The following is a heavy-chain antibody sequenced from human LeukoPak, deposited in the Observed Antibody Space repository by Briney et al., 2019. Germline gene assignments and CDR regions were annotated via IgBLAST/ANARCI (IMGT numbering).Heavy chain of an antibody. J-gene: IGHJ4*02. CDR2: INPNSGGT. Sequence: GASVKVSCKASGYTFTGYYMHWVRQAPGQGLEWMGWINPNSGGTNYAQKFQGRVTMTRDTSISTAYMELSRLRSDDTAVYYCARGSLTQWLLFDYWGQGTLVTVSS. V-gene: IGHV1-2*02. CDR1: GYTFTGYY. D-gene: IGHD3-22*01. CDR3: ARGSLTQWLLFDY.